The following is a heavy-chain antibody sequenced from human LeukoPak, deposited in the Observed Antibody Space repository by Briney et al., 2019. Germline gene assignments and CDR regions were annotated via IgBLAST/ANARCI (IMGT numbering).Heavy chain of an antibody. V-gene: IGHV3-30*18. Sequence: GGSLRLSCAASGFTFSSYGMHWVRQAPGKGLEWVAVISYDGSNKYYADSVKGRFTISRDNSKNTLYLQMNSLRAEDTAVYYCAKDLVGSSSWYGARSFDYWGQGTLVTVSS. D-gene: IGHD6-13*01. CDR3: AKDLVGSSSWYGARSFDY. CDR1: GFTFSSYG. J-gene: IGHJ4*02. CDR2: ISYDGSNK.